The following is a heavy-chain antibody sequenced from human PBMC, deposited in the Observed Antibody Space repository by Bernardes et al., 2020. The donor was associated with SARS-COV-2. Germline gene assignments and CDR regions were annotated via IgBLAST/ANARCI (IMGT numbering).Heavy chain of an antibody. CDR1: GFTFTSSA. CDR2: IVVGSGNT. V-gene: IGHV1-58*01. CDR3: AADMCSSTRCYRYDFWSGYQPPNFDY. J-gene: IGHJ4*02. Sequence: SVKVSCKASGFTFTSSAVQWVRQARGQRLEWIGWIVVGSGNTSYAQKFQERVTITRDMSTSTAYMELSSLRSEDTAVYYCAADMCSSTRCYRYDFWSGYQPPNFDYWGQGNLVTGSS. D-gene: IGHD3-3*01.